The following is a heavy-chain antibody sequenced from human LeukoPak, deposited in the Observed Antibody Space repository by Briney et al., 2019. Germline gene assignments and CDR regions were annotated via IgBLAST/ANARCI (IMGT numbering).Heavy chain of an antibody. J-gene: IGHJ4*02. D-gene: IGHD4-11*01. Sequence: GGSLRLSCAASGFTFSSYAMHWVRQAPGKGLEWVGVISYDGSNKYYADSVKGRFTISRDNSKNTLYLQMNSLRAEDTAVYYCARGMTVIPDYWGQGTLVTVSS. CDR2: ISYDGSNK. CDR3: ARGMTVIPDY. CDR1: GFTFSSYA. V-gene: IGHV3-30-3*01.